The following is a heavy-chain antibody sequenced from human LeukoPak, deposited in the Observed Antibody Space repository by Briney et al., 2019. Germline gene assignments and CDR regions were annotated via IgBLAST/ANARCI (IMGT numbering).Heavy chain of an antibody. CDR1: GCAFTSYG. CDR2: IRAYNGNT. V-gene: IGHV1-18*01. D-gene: IGHD3-16*01. Sequence: ASVKVSCKAAGCAFTSYGISWVRQAPGQGLEWMGWIRAYNGNTNYAQKLQGRVTMTTDTSTSTAYMELRSLRSEDTAVYYCARDVKLYDYVWGSPRGAFDIWGPGTMVIVSS. J-gene: IGHJ3*02. CDR3: ARDVKLYDYVWGSPRGAFDI.